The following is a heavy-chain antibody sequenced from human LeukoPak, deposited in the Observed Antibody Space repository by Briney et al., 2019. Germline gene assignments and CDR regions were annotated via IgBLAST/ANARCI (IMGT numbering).Heavy chain of an antibody. V-gene: IGHV4-59*08. J-gene: IGHJ4*02. D-gene: IGHD2-2*01. CDR1: GGSISGYY. CDR3: ARLGYCSSTSCYPDR. Sequence: SETLSLTCTVSGGSISGYYWSWIRQPPGKGLEWIGYIYYSGSTNYNPSLKSRVTISVDTSKNQFSLQLRSVTAADTAMYYCARLGYCSSTSCYPDRWGQGALVTVSS. CDR2: IYYSGST.